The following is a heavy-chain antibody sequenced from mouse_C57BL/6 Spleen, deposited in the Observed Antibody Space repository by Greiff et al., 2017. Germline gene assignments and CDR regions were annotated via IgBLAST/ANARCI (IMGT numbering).Heavy chain of an antibody. V-gene: IGHV1-69*01. CDR2: IDPSDSYT. CDR3: ARSADFDY. Sequence: QVHVKQPGAELVMPGASVKLSCKASGYTFTSYWMHWVKQRPGQGLEWIGEIDPSDSYTNYNQKFKGKSTLTVDKSSSTAYMQLSSLTSEDSAVYYCARSADFDYWGQGTTLTVSS. J-gene: IGHJ2*01. CDR1: GYTFTSYW.